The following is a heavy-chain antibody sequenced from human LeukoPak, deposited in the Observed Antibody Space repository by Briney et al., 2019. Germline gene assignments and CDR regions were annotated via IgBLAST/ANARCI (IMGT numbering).Heavy chain of an antibody. Sequence: GGSLRLSCAASGFTFLDYDMHWVRHVIGKGLEWVSAIGIRGDTHYSGSVKGRFTISRENAESSLYLQMTSLRAEDTAVYYCARGGIQVSGIDEFDYWGQGTLVTVSS. CDR1: GFTFLDYD. CDR2: IGIRGDT. J-gene: IGHJ4*02. CDR3: ARGGIQVSGIDEFDY. D-gene: IGHD6-19*01. V-gene: IGHV3-13*01.